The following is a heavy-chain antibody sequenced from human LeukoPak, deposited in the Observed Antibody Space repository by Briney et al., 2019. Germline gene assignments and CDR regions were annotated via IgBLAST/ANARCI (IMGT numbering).Heavy chain of an antibody. D-gene: IGHD4-23*01. J-gene: IGHJ4*02. CDR2: ISWNSGSI. Sequence: GGSLRLSCAASGFTFDDYAMHWVRQAPGKGLEWVSGISWNSGSIGYADSVKGRFTIPRDNAKNSLYLQMNSLRAEDTALYYCAKDIGGSAFDYWGQGTLVTVSS. CDR1: GFTFDDYA. CDR3: AKDIGGSAFDY. V-gene: IGHV3-9*01.